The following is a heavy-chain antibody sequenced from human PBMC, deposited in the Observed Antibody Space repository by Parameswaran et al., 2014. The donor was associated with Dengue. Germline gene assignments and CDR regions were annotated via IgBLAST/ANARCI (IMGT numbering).Heavy chain of an antibody. CDR3: AKGYCSSTSCPLSYYMDV. V-gene: IGHV1-69*01. D-gene: IGHD2-2*01. J-gene: IGHJ6*03. Sequence: WVRQAPGQGLEWMGGIIPIFGTANYAQKFQGRVTITADESTSTAYMELSSLRSEDTAVYYCAKGYCSSTSCPLSYYMDVWGQGTTVTVSS. CDR2: IIPIFGTA.